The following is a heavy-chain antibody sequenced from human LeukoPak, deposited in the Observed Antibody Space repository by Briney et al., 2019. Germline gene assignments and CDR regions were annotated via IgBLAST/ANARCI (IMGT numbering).Heavy chain of an antibody. Sequence: PGGSLRLSCAASGFTFSSYGMHWVRQAPGKGLEWVALIRYDGSNKYYADSVKGRFTISRDNSKNTLYLQMNSLRAEDTAVYYCAKVPRTATGTSNWFDPWGQGTLVTVSS. CDR2: IRYDGSNK. CDR3: AKVPRTATGTSNWFDP. D-gene: IGHD1-1*01. V-gene: IGHV3-30*02. CDR1: GFTFSSYG. J-gene: IGHJ5*02.